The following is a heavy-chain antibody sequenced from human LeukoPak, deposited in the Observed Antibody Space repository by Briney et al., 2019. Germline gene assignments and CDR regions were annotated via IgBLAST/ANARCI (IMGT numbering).Heavy chain of an antibody. J-gene: IGHJ4*02. Sequence: GGSLRLSCAASGFTVSANYMSWVRQAPGKGLEWVSVIYTDGSTYYADSVKGRFTISRDSSKNTLHLQMNSLRAEDTAVYYCARPFLGYCSGGGCYFGYWGQGTLVTVSS. CDR3: ARPFLGYCSGGGCYFGY. D-gene: IGHD2-15*01. CDR1: GFTVSANY. V-gene: IGHV3-53*01. CDR2: IYTDGST.